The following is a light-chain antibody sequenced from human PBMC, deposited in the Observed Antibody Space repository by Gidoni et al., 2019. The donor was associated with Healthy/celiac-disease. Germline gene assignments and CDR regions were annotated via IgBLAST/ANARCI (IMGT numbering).Light chain of an antibody. V-gene: IGKV3-20*01. CDR3: QQYGSSPQGS. Sequence: TVSTGTLSLSPGERATLSCRASQSVSSSYLAWYQQKPGQAPRLLIYGASSRATGIPDRFSGSGSGTDFTLTISRLEPEDFAVYYCQQYGSSPQGSFGQGTKLEIK. CDR2: GAS. J-gene: IGKJ2*04. CDR1: QSVSSSY.